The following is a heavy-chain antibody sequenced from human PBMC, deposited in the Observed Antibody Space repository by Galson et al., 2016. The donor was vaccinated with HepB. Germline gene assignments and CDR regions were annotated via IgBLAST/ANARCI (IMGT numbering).Heavy chain of an antibody. Sequence: SVKVSCKASGYTFTSYTLRWVRQAPGQRLEWMGWINADSGNTKYSQKFQDRVTITRDTSASTAYMELSSLRSEDTAMYYCARDVTPNCGDDCYWRWFDPWGQGTLVTVSS. V-gene: IGHV1-3*01. D-gene: IGHD2-21*02. CDR1: GYTFTSYT. CDR2: INADSGNT. J-gene: IGHJ5*01. CDR3: ARDVTPNCGDDCYWRWFDP.